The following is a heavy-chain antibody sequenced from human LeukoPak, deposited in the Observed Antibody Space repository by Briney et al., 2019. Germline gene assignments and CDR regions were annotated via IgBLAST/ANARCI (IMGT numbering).Heavy chain of an antibody. J-gene: IGHJ4*02. CDR3: AKSSPPPLRY. Sequence: GGSLRLSCAASGFTFSSYSMNWVRQALGKGLEWVSSISSSSSYIYYADSVKGRFTISRDNSKNTLYLQMNSLRAEDTAVYYCAKSSPPPLRYWGQGTLVTVSS. V-gene: IGHV3-21*04. CDR1: GFTFSSYS. CDR2: ISSSSSYI.